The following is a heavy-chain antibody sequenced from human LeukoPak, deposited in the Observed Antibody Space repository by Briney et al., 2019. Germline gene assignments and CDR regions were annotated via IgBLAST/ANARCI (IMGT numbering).Heavy chain of an antibody. Sequence: GGSLRLSCAASGFTVSGNSLSWVRQAPGKGLEWVSVIYSGGSTYYADSVKGRFTISRDNSKNTLYLQMNSLRAEDTAVYYCARDSGPDAFDIWGQGTMVTVSS. CDR3: ARDSGPDAFDI. CDR1: GFTVSGNS. D-gene: IGHD1-26*01. V-gene: IGHV3-66*02. CDR2: IYSGGST. J-gene: IGHJ3*02.